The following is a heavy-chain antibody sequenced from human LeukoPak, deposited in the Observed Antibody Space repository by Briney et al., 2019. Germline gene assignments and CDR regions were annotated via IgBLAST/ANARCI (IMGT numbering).Heavy chain of an antibody. V-gene: IGHV3-15*01. Sequence: GGSHRLSCAASGFTFSNAWMSWVRQAPGKGLEWVGRIKSKTDGGTTDYAAPVKGRFTISRDVSKTTLYLQMNSLKTEDSAVYYCTSADYSSGRYYFDYWGHGTLVTVSS. CDR3: TSADYSSGRYYFDY. J-gene: IGHJ4*01. D-gene: IGHD6-19*01. CDR2: IKSKTDGGTT. CDR1: GFTFSNAW.